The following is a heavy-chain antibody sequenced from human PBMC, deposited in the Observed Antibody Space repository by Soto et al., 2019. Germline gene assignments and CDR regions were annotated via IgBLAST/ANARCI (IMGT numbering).Heavy chain of an antibody. J-gene: IGHJ6*02. CDR2: IHHSGSI. CDR1: GGSISTDHYH. Sequence: QVQLQESGPGLVRPSQTLSLTCTVSGGSISTDHYHWTWIRQAPGKGLEWIGYIHHSGSIQFNPSLQSRVSMSVDTSKNLFSLRLSSVTAADTAVYFCAREDDGGDRDYYGLDVWGQGTTVTVSS. V-gene: IGHV4-30-4*01. D-gene: IGHD2-21*02. CDR3: AREDDGGDRDYYGLDV.